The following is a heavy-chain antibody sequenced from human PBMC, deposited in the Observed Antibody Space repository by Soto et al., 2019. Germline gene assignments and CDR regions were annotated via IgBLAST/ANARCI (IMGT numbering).Heavy chain of an antibody. CDR3: ARAGRRDGKTRFLGFDY. J-gene: IGHJ4*02. V-gene: IGHV1-46*01. CDR2: INPSGGST. CDR1: GYTFTSYY. D-gene: IGHD1-7*01. Sequence: ASVKVSCKASGYTFTSYYMHWVRQAPGQGLEWMGIINPSGGSTSYAQKFQGRVTMTRDTSKSTVYMERSSLRSEDTAVYYCARAGRRDGKTRFLGFDYWGQGTLVTVSS.